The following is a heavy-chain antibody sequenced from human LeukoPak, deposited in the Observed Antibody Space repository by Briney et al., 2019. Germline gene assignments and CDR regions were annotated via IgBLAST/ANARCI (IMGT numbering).Heavy chain of an antibody. Sequence: ASVTVSFKASGYTFTSYDINWVRQATGQGLEWMGWMNPNSGNTGYAQKFQGRVTMTRNTSISTAYMELSSLRSEDTAVYYCARGVLAHPRYYYYYMDVWGKGTTVTVSS. CDR2: MNPNSGNT. CDR1: GYTFTSYD. J-gene: IGHJ6*03. D-gene: IGHD2-15*01. V-gene: IGHV1-8*01. CDR3: ARGVLAHPRYYYYYMDV.